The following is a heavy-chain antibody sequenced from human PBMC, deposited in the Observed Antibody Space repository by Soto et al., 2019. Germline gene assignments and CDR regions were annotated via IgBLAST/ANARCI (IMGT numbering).Heavy chain of an antibody. J-gene: IGHJ4*02. V-gene: IGHV3-11*05. D-gene: IGHD6-13*01. CDR1: GFTFSDYY. Sequence: QVQLVESGGGLVKPGGSLRLSCAASGFTFSDYYMSWIRQAPGKGLEWVSYISSSSSYTNYADSVKGRFTISRDNAKNSLYLQMNSLRAEDTAVYYCARDMEQQLLRHFDYWGQGTLVTVSS. CDR3: ARDMEQQLLRHFDY. CDR2: ISSSSSYT.